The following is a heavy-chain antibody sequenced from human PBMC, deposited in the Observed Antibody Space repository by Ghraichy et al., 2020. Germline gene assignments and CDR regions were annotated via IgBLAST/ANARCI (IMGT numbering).Heavy chain of an antibody. V-gene: IGHV4-4*02. J-gene: IGHJ4*02. CDR1: GGSISSSNW. Sequence: SETLSLTCAVSGGSISSSNWWSWVRQPPGKGLEWIGEIYHSGSTNYNPSLKSRVTISVDKSKNQFSLKLSSVTAADTAVYYCARESSYSSGWYPDYWGQGTLVTVSS. CDR2: IYHSGST. CDR3: ARESSYSSGWYPDY. D-gene: IGHD6-19*01.